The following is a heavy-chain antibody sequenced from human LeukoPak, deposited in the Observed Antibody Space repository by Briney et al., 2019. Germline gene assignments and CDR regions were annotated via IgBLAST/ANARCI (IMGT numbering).Heavy chain of an antibody. Sequence: PGGSLRLSCAASGFTFSSYSMTWVRQAPGKGLEWVSYISSSSSTIYYADSVKGRFTISRDNAKNSLYLQMNSLRAEDTAVYYCASSVGPFDYWGQGTLVTVSS. J-gene: IGHJ4*02. CDR3: ASSVGPFDY. CDR1: GFTFSSYS. CDR2: ISSSSSTI. D-gene: IGHD1-26*01. V-gene: IGHV3-48*01.